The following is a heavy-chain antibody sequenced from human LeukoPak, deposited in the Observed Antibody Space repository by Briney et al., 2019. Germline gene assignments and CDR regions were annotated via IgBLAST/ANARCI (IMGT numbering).Heavy chain of an antibody. CDR3: ARGKYYFDY. CDR2: IKEDGSEK. Sequence: PGGSLRLSCAASGLTFSFYWMSWVRQAPGKGLEWVANIKEDGSEKYYVDSVKGRFTISRDSAKNSLFLQLDSLRAEDTAVYYCARGKYYFDYWGQGTLVTVSS. V-gene: IGHV3-7*05. CDR1: GLTFSFYW. J-gene: IGHJ4*02.